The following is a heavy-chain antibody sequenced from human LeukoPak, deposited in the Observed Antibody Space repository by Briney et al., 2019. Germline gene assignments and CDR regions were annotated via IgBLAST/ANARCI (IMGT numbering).Heavy chain of an antibody. V-gene: IGHV3-7*04. CDR1: GFPFGSYW. D-gene: IGHD5-24*01. CDR3: TRVGYIDEGIDY. CDR2: IKQDGSKK. J-gene: IGHJ4*02. Sequence: GGSLRLSYAASGFPFGSYWMTWVRQAPGKGLEWVANIKQDGSKKSYVDSVKGRFTISRDNAKNSLYLQMNSLRAEDTAIYYCTRVGYIDEGIDYWGQGTLVTVSS.